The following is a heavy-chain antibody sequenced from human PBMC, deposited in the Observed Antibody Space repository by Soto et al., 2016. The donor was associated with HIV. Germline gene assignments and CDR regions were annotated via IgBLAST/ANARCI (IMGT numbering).Heavy chain of an antibody. Sequence: EVQLVESGGGLVQPGGSLRLSCAASGFTVSSSYMSWVRQTPGKGLEWVSVIYSGGNTYYANSVKGRFTISRDNSNNTLYLQMNSLRAEDTAVYYCARDRPGYSGRSGSSVGVGYFENWGQGNLVTVSS. D-gene: IGHD3-22*01. V-gene: IGHV3-66*01. CDR2: IYSGGNT. CDR3: ARDRPGYSGRSGSSVGVGYFEN. J-gene: IGHJ4*02. CDR1: GFTVSSSY.